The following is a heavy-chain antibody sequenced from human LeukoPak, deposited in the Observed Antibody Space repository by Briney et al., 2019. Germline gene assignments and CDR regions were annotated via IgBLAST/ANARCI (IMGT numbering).Heavy chain of an antibody. D-gene: IGHD5-18*01. CDR3: ARRMDTTMVSTDY. CDR1: GFTFSSYA. V-gene: IGHV3-21*01. J-gene: IGHJ4*02. CDR2: ISTDGSYI. Sequence: GGSLRLSCAASGFTFSSYAMSWVRQAPGKGLEWVSSISTDGSYIYYADSVKGRFTISRDNAKNSLYLQTNSLRAEDTAVYYCARRMDTTMVSTDYWGQGTLVTVSS.